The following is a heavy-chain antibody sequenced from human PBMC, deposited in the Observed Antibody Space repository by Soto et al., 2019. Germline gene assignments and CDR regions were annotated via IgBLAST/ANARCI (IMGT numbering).Heavy chain of an antibody. Sequence: VQLVQSGAEEKKPGASVKVSCKASGYTFTSYAMHWVRQAPGQRLEWRGWIDAGNGNTKYSQKFQGRVTITRDTSASPAYMELSSLRSEDTAVYYCARSIVVVTALDYWGQGTLVTVSS. V-gene: IGHV1-3*05. CDR2: IDAGNGNT. D-gene: IGHD2-21*02. CDR3: ARSIVVVTALDY. CDR1: GYTFTSYA. J-gene: IGHJ4*02.